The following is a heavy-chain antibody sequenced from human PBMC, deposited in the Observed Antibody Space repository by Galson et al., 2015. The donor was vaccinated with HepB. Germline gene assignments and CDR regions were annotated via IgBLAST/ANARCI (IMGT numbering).Heavy chain of an antibody. CDR3: AREGRRAYYYDSSGYYWNY. CDR1: GFTFSSYW. Sequence: SLRLSCAASGFTFSSYWMHWVRQAPGKGLVWVSRINSDGSSTSFADSVKGRFTISRDNAKNTLYLQMNSLRAEDTAVYYCAREGRRAYYYDSSGYYWNYWGQGTPVTVSS. J-gene: IGHJ4*02. CDR2: INSDGSST. D-gene: IGHD3-22*01. V-gene: IGHV3-74*01.